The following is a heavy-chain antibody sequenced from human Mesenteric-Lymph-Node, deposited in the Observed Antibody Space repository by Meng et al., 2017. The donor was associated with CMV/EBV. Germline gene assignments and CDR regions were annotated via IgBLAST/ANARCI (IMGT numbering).Heavy chain of an antibody. V-gene: IGHV3-74*01. CDR1: GFTFSSHW. J-gene: IGHJ4*02. CDR2: INSDGSGT. Sequence: GGSLRLSCAASGFTFSSHWMHWVRQAPGKGLVWVSRINSDGSGTSYADSVKGRFTISRDNAKNTLYLLMNGLRAEDTAVYYCARGDYSSSWYSPFDYWGQGTLVTVSS. D-gene: IGHD6-13*01. CDR3: ARGDYSSSWYSPFDY.